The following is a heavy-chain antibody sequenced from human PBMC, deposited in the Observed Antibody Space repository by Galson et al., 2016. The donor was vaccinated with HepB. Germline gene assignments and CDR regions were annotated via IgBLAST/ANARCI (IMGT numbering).Heavy chain of an antibody. CDR1: GYSFTNYA. J-gene: IGHJ4*02. V-gene: IGHV1-3*01. CDR3: ARDPGGSSTRFDS. Sequence: SVKVSCKASGYSFTNYAIHWVRQAPGQRLEWMGWINPGNGNTKYSKKFQGRVTITRDTSATTDYMELSRLGPEDTAFYYCARDPGGSSTRFDSWGQGTLVTVSS. D-gene: IGHD1-26*01. CDR2: INPGNGNT.